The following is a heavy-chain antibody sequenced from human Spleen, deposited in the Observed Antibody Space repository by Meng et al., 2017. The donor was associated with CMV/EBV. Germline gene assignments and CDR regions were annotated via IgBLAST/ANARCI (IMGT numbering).Heavy chain of an antibody. CDR1: GFTFSSYA. V-gene: IGHV3-23*01. J-gene: IGHJ4*02. CDR3: AMLSSIAAAGTGYYFDY. D-gene: IGHD6-13*01. CDR2: ISGSGGST. Sequence: GGSLRLSCAASGFTFSSYAMSWVRQAPGKGLEWVSAISGSGGSTYYADSVKGRFTISRDNSNNTLYLQMNSLRAEDTALYYCAMLSSIAAAGTGYYFDYWGQGTLVTVSS.